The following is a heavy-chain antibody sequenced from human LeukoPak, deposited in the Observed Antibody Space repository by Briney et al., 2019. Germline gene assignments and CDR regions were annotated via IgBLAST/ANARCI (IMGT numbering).Heavy chain of an antibody. CDR1: VYTFTGYY. Sequence: ASVKVSCKASVYTFTGYYMHWVRQAPGQGLEWMGWINPNSGGTNYAQKFQGRVTMTRDTSISTAYMELSRLRSDDTAVYYCARDPREVYYGMDVWGQGTTVTVSS. CDR3: ARDPREVYYGMDV. V-gene: IGHV1-2*02. CDR2: INPNSGGT. J-gene: IGHJ6*02.